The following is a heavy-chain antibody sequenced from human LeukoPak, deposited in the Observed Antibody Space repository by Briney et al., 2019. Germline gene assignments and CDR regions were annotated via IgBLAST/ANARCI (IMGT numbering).Heavy chain of an antibody. D-gene: IGHD5-18*01. V-gene: IGHV3-48*01. CDR3: ARAPSGNKYGSDY. J-gene: IGHJ4*02. CDR2: ISTSGLST. Sequence: GGSLRLSCAASGFAFGDYSMNWVRQAPGKGLEWVSYISTSGLSTYYADSVKGRFTISRDNAKNSLYLQTNGLRAEDTAVYHCARAPSGNKYGSDYWGQGTLVTVSS. CDR1: GFAFGDYS.